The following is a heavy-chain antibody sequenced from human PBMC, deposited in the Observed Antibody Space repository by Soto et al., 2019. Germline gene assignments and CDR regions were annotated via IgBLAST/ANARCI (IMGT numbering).Heavy chain of an antibody. CDR2: IIPIFGIA. V-gene: IGHV1-69*01. J-gene: IGHJ6*02. D-gene: IGHD3-3*01. CDR1: GGTFSSYA. Sequence: QVQLVQSGAEVKKPGSSVKVSCKASGGTFSSYAISWVRQAPGQGLEWMGGIIPIFGIANYAQKFQGRVTITADESTSTAYMELSSLRSEDTAVYYCARAPDFWSGYDYYYGMDVWGQGTTVTVSS. CDR3: ARAPDFWSGYDYYYGMDV.